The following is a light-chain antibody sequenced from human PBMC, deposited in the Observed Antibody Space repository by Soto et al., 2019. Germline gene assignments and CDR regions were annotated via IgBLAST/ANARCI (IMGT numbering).Light chain of an antibody. J-gene: IGKJ1*01. CDR2: KAS. CDR3: QHYNTYWT. Sequence: DIQMTQSPSTLSASVRDIVTITCRASQSISSWSAWSRQKPGKAPKLLIYKASTLESGVPSRFSGSDSGTEYPLTTSSLQPDDFATYYCQHYNTYWTFGQGTKVDI. CDR1: QSISSW. V-gene: IGKV1-5*03.